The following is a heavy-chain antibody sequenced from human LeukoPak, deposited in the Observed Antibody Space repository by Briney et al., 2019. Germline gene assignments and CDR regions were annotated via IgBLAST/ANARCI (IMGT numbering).Heavy chain of an antibody. CDR2: INPNSGGT. CDR1: GYTFTGYY. J-gene: IGHJ3*02. Sequence: ASVTVSCKASGYTFTGYYMHWVRQAPGQGLEWMGWINPNSGGTNYAQKFQGRVTMTEDTSTDTAYMELSSLRSEDTAVYYCATASSTTVTTWYAFDIWGQGTMVTVSS. CDR3: ATASSTTVTTWYAFDI. V-gene: IGHV1-2*02. D-gene: IGHD4-17*01.